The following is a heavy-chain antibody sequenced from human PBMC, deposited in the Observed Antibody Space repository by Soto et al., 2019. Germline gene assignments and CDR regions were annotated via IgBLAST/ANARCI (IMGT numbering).Heavy chain of an antibody. V-gene: IGHV3-23*01. CDR3: PKAQYGSGSYSDYFDF. CDR1: GFTFSSYA. J-gene: IGHJ4*02. D-gene: IGHD3-10*01. CDR2: ISGSGVST. Sequence: GGSLRLSCAASGFTFSSYAMSWVRQAPGKGLEWVSAISGSGVSTYYADSVKGRFTISTDNSRNTLYLQMNSLRAEDTAVYYCPKAQYGSGSYSDYFDFWGQGTLVTVSS.